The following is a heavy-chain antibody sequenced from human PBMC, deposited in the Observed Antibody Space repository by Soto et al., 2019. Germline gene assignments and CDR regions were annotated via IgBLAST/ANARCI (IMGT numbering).Heavy chain of an antibody. CDR3: ARHGSGYYYGMDV. Sequence: SETLSLTCTVSGGSISSSSYYWGWIRQPPGKGLEWIGSIYYSGSTYYNPSLKSRVTISVDTSENQLSLKLSSVTAAYTAVYYCARHGSGYYYGMDVWGQGTTVTVSS. J-gene: IGHJ6*02. D-gene: IGHD3-3*01. CDR2: IYYSGST. CDR1: GGSISSSSYY. V-gene: IGHV4-39*01.